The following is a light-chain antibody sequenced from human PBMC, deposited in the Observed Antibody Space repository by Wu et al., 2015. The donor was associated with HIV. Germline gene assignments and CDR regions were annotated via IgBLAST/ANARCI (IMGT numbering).Light chain of an antibody. J-gene: IGKJ2*01. CDR3: QQSTPSNRYT. Sequence: GERDHHSPAGPVRPLTSQPLSLVSAREVGQAPRLLIYGTSNRATGVPDRFSGSASGTNFTLIISRIEADDFAMYFCQQSTPSNRYTFGQGTRVEIK. CDR1: RPLTSQP. V-gene: IGKV3-20*01. CDR2: GTS.